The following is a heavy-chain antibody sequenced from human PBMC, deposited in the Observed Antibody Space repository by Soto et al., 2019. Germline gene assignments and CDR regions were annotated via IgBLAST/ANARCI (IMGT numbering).Heavy chain of an antibody. Sequence: QVQLVQSGAEVKKPGPSVKVSSKASGYTFNSYGIIGVRQAPGQGLEWMGGTRVYNGNTNYAQKVQGRVTMTTDTSTSTAYMELRSLRSDDTAVYYCARDGRNGGYFDYWGQGTVVTVSS. D-gene: IGHD2-8*01. CDR2: TRVYNGNT. J-gene: IGHJ4*02. CDR3: ARDGRNGGYFDY. CDR1: GYTFNSYG. V-gene: IGHV1-18*01.